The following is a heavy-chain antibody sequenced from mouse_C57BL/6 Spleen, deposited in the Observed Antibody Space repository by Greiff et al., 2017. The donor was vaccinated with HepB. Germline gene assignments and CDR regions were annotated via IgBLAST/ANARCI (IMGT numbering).Heavy chain of an antibody. J-gene: IGHJ2*01. CDR3: ARSRAGAHPGPYDY. CDR2: IYPGSGST. V-gene: IGHV1-55*01. CDR1: GYTFTSYW. Sequence: VQLQQPGAELVKPGASVKMSCKASGYTFTSYWITWVKQRPGQGLEWIGDIYPGSGSTNYNEKFKSKATLTVDTSSSTAYMQLSSLTSEDSAVYYRARSRAGAHPGPYDYWGQGTTLTVSS. D-gene: IGHD1-3*01.